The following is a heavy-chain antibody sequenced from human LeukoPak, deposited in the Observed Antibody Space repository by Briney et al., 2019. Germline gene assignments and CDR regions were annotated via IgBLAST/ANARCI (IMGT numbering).Heavy chain of an antibody. CDR3: ARAPAYSSGRMHY. CDR2: ISYDGSNK. V-gene: IGHV3-30-3*01. CDR1: GFTFSSYA. J-gene: IGHJ4*02. D-gene: IGHD6-19*01. Sequence: GALRLSCAASGFTFSSYAMHWVRQAPGKGLEGVAVISYDGSNKYYADSVKGRFTISRDNSKNTLYLQMNSLRAEDTAVYYCARAPAYSSGRMHYWGQGTLVTVSS.